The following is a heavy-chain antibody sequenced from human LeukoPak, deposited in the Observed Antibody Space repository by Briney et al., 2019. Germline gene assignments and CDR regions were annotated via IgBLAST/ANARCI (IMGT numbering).Heavy chain of an antibody. J-gene: IGHJ4*01. Sequence: PGGSLRLSCAASGFTFSSYEMNWVRQAPGKGLEWVAFIRYDGRSKYYADSVKGRFTISRDNSNNTLYLQMNSLRAEDTAVYYCAKSGSGVLYYFHYWGHGTLVTVSS. CDR2: IRYDGRSK. CDR1: GFTFSSYE. V-gene: IGHV3-30*02. CDR3: AKSGSGVLYYFHY. D-gene: IGHD3-10*01.